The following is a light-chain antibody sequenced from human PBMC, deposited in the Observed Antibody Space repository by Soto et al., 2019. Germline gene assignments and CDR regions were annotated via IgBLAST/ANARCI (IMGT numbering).Light chain of an antibody. V-gene: IGLV2-14*03. J-gene: IGLJ1*01. CDR3: ISYTDRQSYL. Sequence: QSVLTRPASVSGSPGQSITISCSGTSSDIGSYDHVAWYQQFPGKSPKLIIYAVSDRPSGVSDRFSGSKSGISASLTISGLQTEDEDDYYCISYTDRQSYLFGTGTRSPS. CDR1: SSDIGSYDH. CDR2: AVS.